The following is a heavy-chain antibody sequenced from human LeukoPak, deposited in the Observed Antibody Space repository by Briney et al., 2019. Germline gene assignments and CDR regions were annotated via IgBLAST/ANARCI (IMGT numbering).Heavy chain of an antibody. Sequence: GGSLRLSCAASGFTLSNYWMHWVRQAPGEGLVWVSRIDPDGITTNYADSVKGRFTTSRDNAKNTLYLQMNSLRADDTSRYYCTRVVAGRAGIMDVWGRGTTVTPSS. CDR2: IDPDGITT. CDR1: GFTLSNYW. J-gene: IGHJ6*02. D-gene: IGHD5-12*01. CDR3: TRVVAGRAGIMDV. V-gene: IGHV3-74*01.